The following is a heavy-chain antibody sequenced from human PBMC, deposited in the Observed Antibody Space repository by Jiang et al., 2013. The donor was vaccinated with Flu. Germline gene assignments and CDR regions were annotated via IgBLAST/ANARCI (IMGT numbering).Heavy chain of an antibody. J-gene: IGHJ6*02. V-gene: IGHV4-34*01. CDR3: ARGFVPYYYYYGMDV. CDR2: INHSGST. CDR1: GYY. Sequence: GYYWSWIRQSPGKGLEWIGQINHSGSTNYNPSLKSRLTISLDTSKNLVSLKLSSVSAADTAVYYCARGFVPYYYYYGMDVWGQGTTVTVSS. D-gene: IGHD3-10*01.